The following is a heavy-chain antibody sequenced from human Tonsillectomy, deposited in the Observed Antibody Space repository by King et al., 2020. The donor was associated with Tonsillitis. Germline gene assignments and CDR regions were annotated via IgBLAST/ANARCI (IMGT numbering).Heavy chain of an antibody. CDR2: ISAYNGNT. Sequence: QLVQSGAEVKKPGASVKVSCKASGYTFTSYGISWVRQAPGQGLEWMGWISAYNGNTNYAQKLQGRVTMTTDTSTSTAYMELRSLRSDDTAVYYCARPSDEYCGGDCYSSWFDPWGQGTLVTVSS. CDR1: GYTFTSYG. J-gene: IGHJ5*02. D-gene: IGHD2-21*02. CDR3: ARPSDEYCGGDCYSSWFDP. V-gene: IGHV1-18*04.